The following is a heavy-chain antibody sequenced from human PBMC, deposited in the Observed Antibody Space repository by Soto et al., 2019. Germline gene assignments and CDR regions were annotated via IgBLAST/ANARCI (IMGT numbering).Heavy chain of an antibody. J-gene: IGHJ4*02. D-gene: IGHD1-26*01. Sequence: QVQLVQSGAEVKKPGSSVKVSCKASGGTFSSYAISWVRQAPGQGLEWMGGIIPIFGTANYAQKFQGRVTITAEESTNPAYLELRSLRSEDTAVYYCARHSGVGATRFDYWGQGTLVTVSS. CDR2: IIPIFGTA. CDR1: GGTFSSYA. CDR3: ARHSGVGATRFDY. V-gene: IGHV1-69*12.